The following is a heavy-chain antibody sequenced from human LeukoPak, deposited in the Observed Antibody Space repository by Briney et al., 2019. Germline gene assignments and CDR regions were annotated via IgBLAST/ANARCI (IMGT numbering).Heavy chain of an antibody. J-gene: IGHJ6*03. D-gene: IGHD2-2*01. CDR2: ISSSSSTI. CDR3: ARDEKYCSTTSCYPSYYYMDV. Sequence: GALRLSCAASGFTFSSYSMNWVRQAPGKGLEWVSYISSSSSTIYYADSVKGRFTISRDNAKNSLYLQMNSLRAEDTAVYYCARDEKYCSTTSCYPSYYYMDVWGKGTTVTVSS. V-gene: IGHV3-48*04. CDR1: GFTFSSYS.